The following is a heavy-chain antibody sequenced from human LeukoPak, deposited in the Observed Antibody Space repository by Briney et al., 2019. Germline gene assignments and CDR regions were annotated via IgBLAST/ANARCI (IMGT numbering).Heavy chain of an antibody. V-gene: IGHV1-8*01. D-gene: IGHD5-12*01. CDR1: GYTFTSYD. CDR2: MNPNSGNT. Sequence: ASVKVSCKASGYTFTSYDINWVRQATGQGLEWMGWMNPNSGNTGYAQKFQGRVTMTRNTSISTAYMELSSLRSEDTAVYYCVRGPWEIVEEDYWGQGTLVTVSS. CDR3: VRGPWEIVEEDY. J-gene: IGHJ4*02.